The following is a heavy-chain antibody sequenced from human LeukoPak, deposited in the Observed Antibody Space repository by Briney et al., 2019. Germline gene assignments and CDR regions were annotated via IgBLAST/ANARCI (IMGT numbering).Heavy chain of an antibody. CDR3: TIIRGYCTGGSCFWFDP. J-gene: IGHJ5*02. V-gene: IGHV3-15*01. CDR2: IKSKIDGGTT. D-gene: IGHD2-15*01. CDR1: AFTFTNYA. Sequence: PGGSLRLSCAASAFTFTNYAMSWVRQAPGKGLEWVGRIKSKIDGGTTDYAAPVKGRFTISRDDSKNTLYLQMNSLKTEDTAVYYCTIIRGYCTGGSCFWFDPWGQGTLVTVSS.